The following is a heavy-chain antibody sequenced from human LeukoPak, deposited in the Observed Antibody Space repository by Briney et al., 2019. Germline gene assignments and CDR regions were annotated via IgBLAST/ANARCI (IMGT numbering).Heavy chain of an antibody. Sequence: GGSLRLSCAASGFTFSSYAMSWVRQAPGKGLEWVAVISYDGSNKYYADSVKGRFTISRDNSKNTLYLQMNSLRAEDTAVYYCARDSGGGGYFDYWGQGTLVTVSS. CDR3: ARDSGGGGYFDY. V-gene: IGHV3-30*04. CDR1: GFTFSSYA. CDR2: ISYDGSNK. D-gene: IGHD3-22*01. J-gene: IGHJ4*02.